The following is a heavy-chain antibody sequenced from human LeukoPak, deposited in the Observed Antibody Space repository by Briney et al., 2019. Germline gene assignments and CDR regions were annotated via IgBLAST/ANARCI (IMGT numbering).Heavy chain of an antibody. CDR3: ARSSGLYYYYYMDV. J-gene: IGHJ6*03. Sequence: ASVKVSCKASGYTFTGYYMHWLRQAPGQGLEWMGWINPNSGGTNYAQKFQGRVTITRDTSISTAYMELSRLRSDDTAVYYCARSSGLYYYYYMDVWGKGTTVTVSS. D-gene: IGHD6-19*01. CDR1: GYTFTGYY. CDR2: INPNSGGT. V-gene: IGHV1-2*02.